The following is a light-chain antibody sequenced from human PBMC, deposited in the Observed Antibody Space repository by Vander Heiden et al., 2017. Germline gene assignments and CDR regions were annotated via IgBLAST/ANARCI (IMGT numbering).Light chain of an antibody. V-gene: IGLV3-21*02. CDR1: NLGSKS. Sequence: SYVLTQPPSASVAPGQTARITCGGNNLGSKSVDRYRQEPGQAPMLVVYDDSGRPSGIPERFSGSNSGNTATLTISKVEAGDEADYYCQVWDSSSDVVFGGGTKLTVL. J-gene: IGLJ2*01. CDR3: QVWDSSSDVV. CDR2: DDS.